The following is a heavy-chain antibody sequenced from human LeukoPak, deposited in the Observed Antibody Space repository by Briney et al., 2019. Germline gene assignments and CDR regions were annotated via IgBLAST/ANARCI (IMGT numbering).Heavy chain of an antibody. CDR2: IAHHGNNK. CDR3: AKDGSWSCAD. J-gene: IGHJ4*02. CDR1: GFTFSSSA. V-gene: IGHV3-30*02. Sequence: GGSLRLSCAASGFTFSSSAMHWVRQGPGKGLEWVAYIAHHGNNKYYADSVKGRFTISRDNSKRTLYLQMNSLRADDTAVYYCAKDGSWSCADWGQGALVTVSS. D-gene: IGHD2-8*02.